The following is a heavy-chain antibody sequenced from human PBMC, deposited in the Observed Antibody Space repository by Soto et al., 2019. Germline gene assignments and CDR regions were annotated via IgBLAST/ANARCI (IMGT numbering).Heavy chain of an antibody. D-gene: IGHD3-10*01. J-gene: IGHJ6*03. CDR1: GGTFSSYA. CDR2: IIPIFGTA. Sequence: GASVKVSCKASGGTFSSYAISWVRQAPGQGXEWMGGIIPIFGTANYAQKFQGIVAITADKSTSTAYMELSSLRSEDTAVYYCARKLVRGVLAPYYYDMDVWRKRNTVTASS. CDR3: ARKLVRGVLAPYYYDMDV. V-gene: IGHV1-69*06.